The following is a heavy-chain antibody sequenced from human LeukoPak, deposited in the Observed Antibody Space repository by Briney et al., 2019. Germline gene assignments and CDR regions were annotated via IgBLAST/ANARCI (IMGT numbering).Heavy chain of an antibody. CDR1: GFTFSSYA. V-gene: IGHV3-23*01. D-gene: IGHD6-19*01. Sequence: PGASLGLSCAASGFTFSSYAITWVRQAPGKGLEWVSAVSGSGGNTSYADSVKGRFTISRDNSKNTLYLQMNSLRAEDTAVYYCAKDRSSGWYTTLDYWGQGVLVTVSS. J-gene: IGHJ4*02. CDR2: VSGSGGNT. CDR3: AKDRSSGWYTTLDY.